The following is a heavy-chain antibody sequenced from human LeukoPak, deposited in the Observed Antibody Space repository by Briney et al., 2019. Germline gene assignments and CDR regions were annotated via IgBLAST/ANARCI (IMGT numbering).Heavy chain of an antibody. Sequence: PSETLSLTCTVSGGSISSGSYHWSWIRQPAGKGLEWIGRIYTSGSTNYNPSLKSRVTISVATSKNQFSLKLSSVTAADTAVEYCARGHYDIFTGYPSYFDYWGQGTLVTVSS. V-gene: IGHV4-61*02. CDR3: ARGHYDIFTGYPSYFDY. CDR1: GGSISSGSYH. J-gene: IGHJ4*02. D-gene: IGHD3-9*01. CDR2: IYTSGST.